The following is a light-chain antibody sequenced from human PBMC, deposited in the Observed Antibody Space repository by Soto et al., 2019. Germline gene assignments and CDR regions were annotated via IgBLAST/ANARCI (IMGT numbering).Light chain of an antibody. V-gene: IGLV2-14*01. CDR3: TSYTTTSTYV. CDR2: EVS. Sequence: QSALTQPASVSGSPGQSITISCTGSSSDVGGYDYVSWYQQHPGKAPKFMIYEVSNRPSGVSHRFSGSKSGNTASLTISGLQAEDEDDYYCTSYTTTSTYVVGPGTKVTV. J-gene: IGLJ1*01. CDR1: SSDVGGYDY.